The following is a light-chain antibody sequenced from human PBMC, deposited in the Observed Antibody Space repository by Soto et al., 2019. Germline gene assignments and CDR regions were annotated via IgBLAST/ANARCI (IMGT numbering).Light chain of an antibody. J-gene: IGLJ2*01. CDR2: LNRDGSH. V-gene: IGLV4-69*01. CDR3: QTWGTGIVI. CDR1: SGHSNYA. Sequence: QLVLTQSPSASASLGASVKLTCTLSSGHSNYAIAWHQQQPEKGPRYLMKLNRDGSHSKGDGIPNRFSGSSSGAERSLTIASLQSEDEAGYYCQTWGTGIVIFGGGTKVTVL.